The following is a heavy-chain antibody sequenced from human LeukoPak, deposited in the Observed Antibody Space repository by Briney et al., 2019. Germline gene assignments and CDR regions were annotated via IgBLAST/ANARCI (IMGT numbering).Heavy chain of an antibody. V-gene: IGHV3-7*03. Sequence: GGSLRLSCAASGFSFSSYWMSWVRQAPGKGLEWVANIKEDGSDKNYVDSVKGRLTISRDNAKSSLILQMNSLRAEDTAVYYCARLWIQLRDYWGQGTLVTVSS. CDR3: ARLWIQLRDY. CDR1: GFSFSSYW. CDR2: IKEDGSDK. D-gene: IGHD5-18*01. J-gene: IGHJ4*02.